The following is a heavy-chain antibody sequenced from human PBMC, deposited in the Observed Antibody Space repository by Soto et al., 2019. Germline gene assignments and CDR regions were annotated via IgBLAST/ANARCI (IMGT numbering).Heavy chain of an antibody. D-gene: IGHD1-7*01. CDR3: AKPPLTNLPGNFWFDP. CDR1: GFTFNSYA. CDR2: ISASGDST. Sequence: EVQLLESGGGLVQPGGSLRLSCPASGFTFNSYAMSWVRQSPGKGLEWVSAISASGDSTYYSDAVKGRFTISRDNSKNTLYLEMNSLKAEDTALYYCAKPPLTNLPGNFWFDPWGQGTLVTVSS. J-gene: IGHJ5*02. V-gene: IGHV3-23*01.